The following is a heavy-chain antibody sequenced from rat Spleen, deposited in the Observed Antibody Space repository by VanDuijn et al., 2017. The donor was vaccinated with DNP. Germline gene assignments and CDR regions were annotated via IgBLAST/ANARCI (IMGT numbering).Heavy chain of an antibody. D-gene: IGHD4-1*01. CDR2: ISYSGST. V-gene: IGHV3-1*01. J-gene: IGHJ2*01. CDR1: DYSITGNY. Sequence: EVQLQESGPGRVKPSQSLSLTCSVTDYSITGNYWGWIRKFPGNEMEWMGYISYSGSTASSPSLKSRISITRDTSRNQFFLQLNSVTTEDTATYYCARYEYGGLDYWGQGVMVTVSS. CDR3: ARYEYGGLDY.